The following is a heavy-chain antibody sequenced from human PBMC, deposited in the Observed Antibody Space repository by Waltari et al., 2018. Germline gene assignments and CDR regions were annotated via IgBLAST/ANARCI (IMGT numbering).Heavy chain of an antibody. V-gene: IGHV3-7*01. CDR1: GFPLNNYW. CDR2: INQDGRDK. J-gene: IGHJ4*02. D-gene: IGHD1-1*01. CDR3: ARDVPNGYFDY. Sequence: VHLVQSGGGLLQPGGSLRLLCGFFGFPLNNYWMTWVLQVPGKGLEWVANINQDGRDKNYVDSVEGRFTISRDNAQNSVYMQMNSLRAEDTAVYYCARDVPNGYFDYWGSGTLVTVSS.